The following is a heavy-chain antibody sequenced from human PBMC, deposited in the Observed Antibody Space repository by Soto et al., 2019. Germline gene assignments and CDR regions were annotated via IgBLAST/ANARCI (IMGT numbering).Heavy chain of an antibody. J-gene: IGHJ6*04. CDR1: GYNLGAYY. CDR3: AGGRDAACQFYSPDGMYV. CDR2: MDPITGGT. D-gene: IGHD2-15*01. V-gene: IGHV1-2*02. Sequence: ASVKVSCKASGYNLGAYYTYWVRQAPGRGLEWGWLMDPITGGTDYEERIRNRVTMTGDASTHTAYMELRSLRAGDNATYLCAGGRDAACQFYSPDGMYVWG.